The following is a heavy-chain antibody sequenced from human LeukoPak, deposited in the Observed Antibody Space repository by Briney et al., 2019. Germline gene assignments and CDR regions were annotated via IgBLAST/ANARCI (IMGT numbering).Heavy chain of an antibody. V-gene: IGHV3-13*01. CDR3: ARGPPRGKYYYMDV. J-gene: IGHJ6*03. D-gene: IGHD1-1*01. CDR1: GFTFSSFD. CDR2: IGTASDT. Sequence: GGSLRLSCAASGFTFSSFDMHWVRQPTGQGLEWVSTIGTASDTYYPGSVEGRFTLSGDNARNSLYLQMNSLTAGDTAVYYCARGPPRGKYYYMDVWGKGTTVTVSS.